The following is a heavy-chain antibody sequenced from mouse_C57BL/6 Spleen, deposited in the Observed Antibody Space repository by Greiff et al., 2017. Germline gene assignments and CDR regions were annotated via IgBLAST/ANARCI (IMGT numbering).Heavy chain of an antibody. V-gene: IGHV14-1*01. CDR3: TTQGGVYYGSSYGAY. Sequence: VQLKESGAELVRPGASVKLSCTASGFNITDYYMHWVKQRPEQGLEWIGRIDPEDGDTEYAPKFQGKATMTADTSSNTAYLQLSSLTSEDTAVYYCTTQGGVYYGSSYGAYWGQGTLVTVSA. J-gene: IGHJ3*01. CDR2: IDPEDGDT. CDR1: GFNITDYY. D-gene: IGHD1-1*01.